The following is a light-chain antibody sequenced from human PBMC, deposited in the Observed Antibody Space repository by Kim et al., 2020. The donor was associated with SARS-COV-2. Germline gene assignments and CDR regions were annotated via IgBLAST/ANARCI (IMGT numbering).Light chain of an antibody. V-gene: IGLV1-44*01. CDR1: SSKLGTNS. CDR3: AGWDDSLNAEV. J-gene: IGLJ3*02. CDR2: KNN. Sequence: GQRFTISCSGSSSKLGTNSVHWYQQFPGTDTEVLIYKNNQRPSGVPDRFSGSKSGTSASLAISGLQSEDEGDYYCAGWDDSLNAEVFGGGTQLTVL.